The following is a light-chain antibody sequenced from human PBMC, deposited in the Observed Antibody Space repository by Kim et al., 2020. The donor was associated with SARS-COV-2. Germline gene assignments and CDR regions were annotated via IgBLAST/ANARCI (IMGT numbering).Light chain of an antibody. Sequence: SYELTQPPSVSVFPGQTASITCSGDKLGDKYACWYQQKPGQSPVLVIYQDSKRPSGIPERFSGSNSGNTATLTISGTRAMDEADYYCQAWDSSTAVFGTGTKVTVL. CDR1: KLGDKY. V-gene: IGLV3-1*01. CDR3: QAWDSSTAV. CDR2: QDS. J-gene: IGLJ1*01.